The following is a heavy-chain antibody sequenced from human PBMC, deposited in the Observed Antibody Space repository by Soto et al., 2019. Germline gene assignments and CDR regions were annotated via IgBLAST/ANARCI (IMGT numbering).Heavy chain of an antibody. D-gene: IGHD1-26*01. CDR2: IKHDGSEK. V-gene: IGHV3-7*05. J-gene: IGHJ4*02. CDR3: AEGGSYHDY. Sequence: EVQLVESGGGLVQPGGSLRLSCVASGLIFSSYWMTWVRQAPGKGLEWVANIKHDGSEKYYVDSVKGRFTISRDNAKNSVYLQMNSLRAEDTAAYYCAEGGSYHDYWGQGTLVTVFS. CDR1: GLIFSSYW.